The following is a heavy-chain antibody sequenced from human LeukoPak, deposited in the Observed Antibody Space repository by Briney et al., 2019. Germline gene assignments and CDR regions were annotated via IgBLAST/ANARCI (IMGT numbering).Heavy chain of an antibody. CDR3: TRERKSGIAAFDY. CDR1: GFTFSSYG. Sequence: GGSLRLSCAASGFTFSSYGMHWVRQAPGKGLEWVAVISYDGSNKYYADSVKGRFTISRDNSKNTVYLQMNSLRAEDTAVYYCTRERKSGIAAFDYWGQGTLVTVSS. D-gene: IGHD6-13*01. CDR2: ISYDGSNK. V-gene: IGHV3-30*03. J-gene: IGHJ4*02.